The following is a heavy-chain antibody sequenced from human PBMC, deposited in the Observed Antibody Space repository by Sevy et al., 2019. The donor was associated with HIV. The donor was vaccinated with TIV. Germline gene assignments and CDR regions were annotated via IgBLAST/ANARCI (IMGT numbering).Heavy chain of an antibody. Sequence: GGSLRLSCTASGFTFSSFSMHWVRQAPGKGLEWVAVISYDGSNKYYADSVKGRFTISRDNSKNTLYLQMNSLRAEDTAVYYCAKPYYDFWSGYPPGDYWGQGTLVTVSS. CDR3: AKPYYDFWSGYPPGDY. D-gene: IGHD3-3*01. CDR1: GFTFSSFS. J-gene: IGHJ4*02. V-gene: IGHV3-30*18. CDR2: ISYDGSNK.